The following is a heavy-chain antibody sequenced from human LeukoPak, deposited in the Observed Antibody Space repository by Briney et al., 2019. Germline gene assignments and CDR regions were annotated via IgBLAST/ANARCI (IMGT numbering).Heavy chain of an antibody. CDR1: GFTFSSYA. D-gene: IGHD6-19*01. CDR2: ISGSGGST. CDR3: AKESYPYGTSSGWFWGMFDY. J-gene: IGHJ4*02. V-gene: IGHV3-23*01. Sequence: GGSLRLSCAASGFTFSSYAMSWVRQAPGKGLEWVSAISGSGGSTYYADSVKGRFTISRDNSKNTLYLQMNSLRAEDTAVYYCAKESYPYGTSSGWFWGMFDYWGQGTLVTVSS.